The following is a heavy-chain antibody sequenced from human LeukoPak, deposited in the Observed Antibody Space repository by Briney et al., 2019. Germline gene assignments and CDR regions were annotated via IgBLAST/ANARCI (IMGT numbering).Heavy chain of an antibody. CDR1: GGSISSGGYY. CDR3: ARDDRGVMSFDI. CDR2: IYYSGST. D-gene: IGHD3-10*01. Sequence: SETLSLTCTVSGGSISSGGYYWSWIRQHPGKGLEWIGYIYYSGSTYYNPSLKSRVTLSVDRSKNQFSLKLSSVTAADTAVYYCARDDRGVMSFDIWGQGTMVTVSS. V-gene: IGHV4-31*03. J-gene: IGHJ3*02.